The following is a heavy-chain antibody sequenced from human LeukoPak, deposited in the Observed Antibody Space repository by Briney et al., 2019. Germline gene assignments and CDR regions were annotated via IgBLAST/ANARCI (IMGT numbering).Heavy chain of an antibody. CDR1: GFSFSNAW. J-gene: IGHJ4*02. V-gene: IGHV3-15*01. CDR3: TTAPIQLWLESEYYFDY. D-gene: IGHD5-18*01. CDR2: IKSKTDGGTT. Sequence: GGSLRLSCTASGFSFSNAWMSWVRQAPGKGLEWVGRIKSKTDGGTTDYAAPVKGRFTISRDDSKNTLYLQMNSLKTEDTAVYYCTTAPIQLWLESEYYFDYWGQGTLVTVSS.